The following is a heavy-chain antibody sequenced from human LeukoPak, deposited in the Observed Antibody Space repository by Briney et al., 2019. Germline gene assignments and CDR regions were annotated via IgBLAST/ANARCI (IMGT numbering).Heavy chain of an antibody. CDR1: GFTFSSYS. CDR2: ISGSGGST. CDR3: AKDGAYYYDSSGYHYYYYYMDV. J-gene: IGHJ6*03. V-gene: IGHV3-23*01. D-gene: IGHD3-22*01. Sequence: GGSLRLSCAASGFTFSSYSMNWVRQAPGKGLEWVSAISGSGGSTYYADSVKGRFTISRDNSKNTLYLQMNSLRAEDTAVYYCAKDGAYYYDSSGYHYYYYYMDVWGKGTTVTISS.